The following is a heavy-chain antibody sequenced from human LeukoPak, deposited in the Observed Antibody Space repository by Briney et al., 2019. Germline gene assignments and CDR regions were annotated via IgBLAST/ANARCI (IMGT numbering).Heavy chain of an antibody. D-gene: IGHD6-19*01. V-gene: IGHV3-74*01. CDR1: GFTFSSSW. Sequence: GGSLRLSCAASGFTFSSSWMHWVRQAPGKGLVWVSRINSDGSITRYADSVKGRFTISRDNAKSTLYLQMNSLRAEDTAVYYCAKVRSAIAVAGAYFDYWGQGTLVTVSS. CDR2: INSDGSIT. J-gene: IGHJ4*02. CDR3: AKVRSAIAVAGAYFDY.